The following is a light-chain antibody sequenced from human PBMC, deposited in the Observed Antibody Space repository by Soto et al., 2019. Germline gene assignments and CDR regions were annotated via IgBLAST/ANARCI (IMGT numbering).Light chain of an antibody. CDR1: QSVSSSY. CDR2: GAF. V-gene: IGKV3-20*01. Sequence: EIVLTQSPGTLSLSPGERATLSCRASQSVSSSYLAWYQQKPGQAPRLLIYGAFSRATGIPDRFSGSGSGTDFTLTISRLEPEDFAVYYCQQYGRSPQWTFGQGTKVEIK. CDR3: QQYGRSPQWT. J-gene: IGKJ1*01.